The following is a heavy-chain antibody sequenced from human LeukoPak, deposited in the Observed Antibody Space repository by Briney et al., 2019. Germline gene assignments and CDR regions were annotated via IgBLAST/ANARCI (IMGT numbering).Heavy chain of an antibody. Sequence: ASVKVSCKASGSTFTSSGISWVRQAPGKGLEWMGWISAYNGNTNYAQKLQGRVTMTTDTLTSTAYMELRSLRSDDTAVYYCAKHGGSSPFYYYYYMDVWGEGTTVTVSS. CDR3: AKHGGSSPFYYYYYMDV. CDR1: GSTFTSSG. V-gene: IGHV1-18*01. D-gene: IGHD1-26*01. CDR2: ISAYNGNT. J-gene: IGHJ6*03.